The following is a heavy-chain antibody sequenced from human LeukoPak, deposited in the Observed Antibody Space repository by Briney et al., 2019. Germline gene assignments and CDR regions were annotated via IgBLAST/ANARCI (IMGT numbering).Heavy chain of an antibody. CDR1: GYTLTELS. V-gene: IGHV1-24*01. CDR2: FDPEDGET. Sequence: ASVKLSCKVSGYTLTELSMHWVRQAPGKGLEWMGGFDPEDGETIYAQKFQGRVTMTEDTSTDTAYMELSSLRSEDTAVYYCATDHSGSYRIDYWGQGTLVTVSS. J-gene: IGHJ4*02. D-gene: IGHD1-26*01. CDR3: ATDHSGSYRIDY.